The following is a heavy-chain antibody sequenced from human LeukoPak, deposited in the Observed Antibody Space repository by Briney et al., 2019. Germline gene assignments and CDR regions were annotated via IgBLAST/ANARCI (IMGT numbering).Heavy chain of an antibody. CDR1: GYTFTSYG. Sequence: ASVKVSCKASGYTFTSYGISWVRQAPGQGLEWMGWISAYNGNTNYAQKLQGRVTMTTDTSTSTAYMELRSLRSDDTAVYYCARDKGSPYCSGGSCHPFDYWGQGTLVTVSS. CDR3: ARDKGSPYCSGGSCHPFDY. J-gene: IGHJ4*02. D-gene: IGHD2-15*01. V-gene: IGHV1-18*04. CDR2: ISAYNGNT.